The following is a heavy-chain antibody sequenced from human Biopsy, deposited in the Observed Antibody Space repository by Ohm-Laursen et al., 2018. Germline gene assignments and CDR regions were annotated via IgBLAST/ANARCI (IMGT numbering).Heavy chain of an antibody. D-gene: IGHD4-23*01. J-gene: IGHJ1*01. CDR3: ARGSNEYGGLYFPH. CDR2: ISHTGYT. CDR1: GGSFTGHY. Sequence: GTLSLTCTVSGGSFTGHYWAWIRQPPGKGLEWIGHISHTGYTSYKSSLKSRVAISLDTSRKHFSLRLTSLAAADTAVYYCARGSNEYGGLYFPHWGQGTLVTVPS. V-gene: IGHV4-59*11.